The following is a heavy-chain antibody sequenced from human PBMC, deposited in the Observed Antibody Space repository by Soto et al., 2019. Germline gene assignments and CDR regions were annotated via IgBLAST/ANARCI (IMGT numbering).Heavy chain of an antibody. D-gene: IGHD4-4*01. J-gene: IGHJ4*02. CDR1: GGSISSGGYS. CDR2: IYHSGST. CDR3: ARGMTTVTTLDY. V-gene: IGHV4-30-2*01. Sequence: QLQLQESGSGLVKPSQTLSLTCAVSGGSISSGGYSWSWIRQPPGKGLEWIGYIYHSGSTYYNPSLRSRVXXXVXRSKNQFSLKLSSVPAADTAVYYCARGMTTVTTLDYWGQGTLVTVSS.